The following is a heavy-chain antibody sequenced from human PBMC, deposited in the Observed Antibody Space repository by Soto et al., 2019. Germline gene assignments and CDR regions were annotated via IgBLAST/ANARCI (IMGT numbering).Heavy chain of an antibody. D-gene: IGHD2-2*01. J-gene: IGHJ6*02. CDR1: GGTFGSYA. CDR2: IIPITATA. CDR3: ARSQGSSTSLEIYYYYYYGMGV. Sequence: QVQLVQSGAEVKKPGSSVKVSCKASGGTFGSYAISWVRQAPGQGLEWMGGIIPITATANYAQKFQGRVTITADESTSTASMQLSGLRSEDTAVYYCARSQGSSTSLEIYYYYYYGMGVWGQGTTVTVS. V-gene: IGHV1-69*01.